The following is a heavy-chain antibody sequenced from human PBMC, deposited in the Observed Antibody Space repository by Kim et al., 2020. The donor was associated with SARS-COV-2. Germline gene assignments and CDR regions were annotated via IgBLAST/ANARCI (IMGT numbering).Heavy chain of an antibody. CDR3: ARVESAVAGRYYFYGMDV. V-gene: IGHV3-30*07. J-gene: IGHJ6*02. D-gene: IGHD6-19*01. Sequence: VKGRFTISRDNSKNTLYLQMNSLRAEDTAVYYCARVESAVAGRYYFYGMDVWGQGTTVTVSS.